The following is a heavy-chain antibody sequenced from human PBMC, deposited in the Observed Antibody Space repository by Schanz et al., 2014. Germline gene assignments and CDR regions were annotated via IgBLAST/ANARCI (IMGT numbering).Heavy chain of an antibody. CDR2: ISGTTTYT. D-gene: IGHD3-9*01. CDR3: AKQIHYDILTVTRN. Sequence: VQLLESGGGLVQPGESLRVSCAASGFTFNSYAMSWVRQAPGKGLEWVSYISGTTTYTNYADSVKGRFTISRDNAKNSLYLQMNSLRAEDTAVYYCAKQIHYDILTVTRNWGQGTLVTVSS. V-gene: IGHV3-11*03. CDR1: GFTFNSYA. J-gene: IGHJ4*02.